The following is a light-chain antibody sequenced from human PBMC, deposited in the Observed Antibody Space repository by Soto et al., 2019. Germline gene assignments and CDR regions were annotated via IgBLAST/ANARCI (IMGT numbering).Light chain of an antibody. V-gene: IGKV1-17*01. Sequence: DLQMTQSPSSLSASVGDRVTITCRASQDIKNDLIWYQQKPGKAPKRLIYAASSLQSGVPSRFSGSRSGTEFTLTISSLQPEDFATYYCLQHDSYPYTFGQGTKLEIK. CDR1: QDIKND. CDR2: AAS. J-gene: IGKJ2*01. CDR3: LQHDSYPYT.